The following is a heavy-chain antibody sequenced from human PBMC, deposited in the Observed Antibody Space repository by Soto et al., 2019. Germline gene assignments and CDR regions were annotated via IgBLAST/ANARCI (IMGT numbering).Heavy chain of an antibody. Sequence: PGGSLRLSCAASGFTFSDHYTDWVRQAPGKGPEWVGRNRNKANSYTTEYAASVEGRFTISRDDSKNSVYLQMNSLKTEDTAVYYCTRVKTSSGCDLWGQGTLVTVSS. CDR2: NRNKANSYTT. J-gene: IGHJ5*02. CDR3: TRVKTSSGCDL. CDR1: GFTFSDHY. V-gene: IGHV3-72*01. D-gene: IGHD3-22*01.